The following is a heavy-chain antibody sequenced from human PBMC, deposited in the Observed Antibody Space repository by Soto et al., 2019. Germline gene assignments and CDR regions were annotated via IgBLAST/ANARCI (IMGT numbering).Heavy chain of an antibody. J-gene: IGHJ5*02. CDR1: GHTFYNDG. D-gene: IGHD2-2*01. CDR3: ARVVPGAEACLGP. CDR2: ISLYSDGT. Sequence: AAVKVSRATSGHTFYNDGITWVRQAPGQPLEWLGWISLYSDGTNYAQKFQGRVSMTTDTSTTTAYMELRSLRSDDTAGDYCARVVPGAEACLGPWGQGTRVTVSA. V-gene: IGHV1-18*01.